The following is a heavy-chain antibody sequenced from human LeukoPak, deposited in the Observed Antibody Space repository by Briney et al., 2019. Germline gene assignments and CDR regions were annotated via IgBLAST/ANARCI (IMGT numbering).Heavy chain of an antibody. CDR2: IYYSGST. D-gene: IGHD6-6*01. CDR1: GGSISSSSYY. Sequence: SETLSLTCTVSGGSISSSSYYWGWIRQPPGKGLEWIGSIYYSGSTYYNPSLKSRVTISVDTSKNQFSLKLSSVTAADTAVYYCARQTPYNSSPFDYWGQGTLVTVSS. J-gene: IGHJ4*02. CDR3: ARQTPYNSSPFDY. V-gene: IGHV4-39*01.